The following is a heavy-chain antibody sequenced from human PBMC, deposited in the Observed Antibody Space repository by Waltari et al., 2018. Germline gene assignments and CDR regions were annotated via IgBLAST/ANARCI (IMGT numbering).Heavy chain of an antibody. CDR1: GGSISSYY. J-gene: IGHJ5*02. Sequence: QVQLQESGPGLVKPSETLSLTCTVSGGSISSYYWSWIRQPPGRGLEWIGYIYYSGSTNSNPSRKSRVTISVDTSKNQFSLKLSSVTAADTAVYYCARAKTGYSSGWSHRGFDPWGQGTLVTVSS. D-gene: IGHD6-19*01. CDR3: ARAKTGYSSGWSHRGFDP. CDR2: IYYSGST. V-gene: IGHV4-59*01.